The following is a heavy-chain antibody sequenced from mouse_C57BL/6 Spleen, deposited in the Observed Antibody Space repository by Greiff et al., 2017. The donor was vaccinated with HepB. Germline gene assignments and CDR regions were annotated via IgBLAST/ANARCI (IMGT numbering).Heavy chain of an antibody. Sequence: EVQLVESGGDLVKPGGSLKLSCAASGFTFSSYGMSWVRQTPDKRLEWVATISSGGSYTYYPDSVKGRFTISRDNAKNTLYLQMSSLKSEDTAMYYCARYYGSRSDWYFDVWGTGTTVTVSS. CDR1: GFTFSSYG. CDR2: ISSGGSYT. V-gene: IGHV5-6*01. D-gene: IGHD1-1*01. CDR3: ARYYGSRSDWYFDV. J-gene: IGHJ1*03.